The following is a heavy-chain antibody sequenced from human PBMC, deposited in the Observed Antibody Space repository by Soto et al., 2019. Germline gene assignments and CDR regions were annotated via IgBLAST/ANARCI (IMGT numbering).Heavy chain of an antibody. V-gene: IGHV3-7*05. CDR2: IKQDGSDI. J-gene: IGHJ4*01. Sequence: EVQLVESGGGLVQPGGSLRISCAVSGFTFSNYWITWVRQAPGKGLQWVANIKQDGSDIRYVDSVKGRFTVSRDNAKNSLFLQMNSLRVEDTAVYYWARWEYSSSWFIAHWGQGTLVTVSS. CDR3: ARWEYSSSWFIAH. D-gene: IGHD6-13*01. CDR1: GFTFSNYW.